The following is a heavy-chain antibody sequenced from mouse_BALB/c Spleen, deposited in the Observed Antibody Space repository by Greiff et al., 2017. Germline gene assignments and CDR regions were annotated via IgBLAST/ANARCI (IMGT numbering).Heavy chain of an antibody. CDR2: IYPGDGDT. Sequence: QVQLQQSGAELARPGASVKLSCKASGYTFTSYWMQWVKQRPGQGLEWIGAIYPGDGDTRYTQKFKGKATLTADKSSSTAYMQLSSLASEDSAVYYCARGPTVERYWYFDVWGAGTTVTVSS. CDR1: GYTFTSYW. CDR3: ARGPTVERYWYFDV. V-gene: IGHV1-87*01. J-gene: IGHJ1*01. D-gene: IGHD1-1*01.